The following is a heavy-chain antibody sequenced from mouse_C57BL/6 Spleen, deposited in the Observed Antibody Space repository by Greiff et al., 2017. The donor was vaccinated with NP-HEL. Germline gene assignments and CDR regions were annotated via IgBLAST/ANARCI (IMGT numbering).Heavy chain of an antibody. V-gene: IGHV1-26*01. CDR2: INPNNGGT. CDR3: ASSLSGDYGSHYAMDY. D-gene: IGHD1-1*01. J-gene: IGHJ4*01. CDR1: GYTFTDYY. Sequence: EVQLQQSGPELVKPGASVKISCKASGYTFTDYYMNWVKQSHGKSLEWIGDINPNNGGTSYNQKFKGKATLTVDKSSHTAYMELRSLTSEDSAVYYCASSLSGDYGSHYAMDYWGQGTSVTVSS.